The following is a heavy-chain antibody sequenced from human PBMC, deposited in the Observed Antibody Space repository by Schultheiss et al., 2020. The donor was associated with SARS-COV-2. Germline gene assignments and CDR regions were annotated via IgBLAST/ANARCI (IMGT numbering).Heavy chain of an antibody. CDR2: IYYSGST. J-gene: IGHJ4*02. CDR1: GGSISSYY. CDR3: ARGVAAARLATYYFDY. V-gene: IGHV4-59*08. Sequence: SETLSLTCTVSGGSISSYYWSWIRQPPGKGLEWIGYIYYSGSTNYNPSLKSRVTISVDTSKNQFSLKLSSVTAADTAVYYCARGVAAARLATYYFDYWGQGTLVTVSS. D-gene: IGHD6-13*01.